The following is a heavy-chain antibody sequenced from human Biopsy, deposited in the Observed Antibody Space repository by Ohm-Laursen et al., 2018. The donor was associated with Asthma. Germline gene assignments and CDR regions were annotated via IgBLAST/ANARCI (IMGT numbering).Heavy chain of an antibody. J-gene: IGHJ4*02. CDR2: MYHSGSP. CDR3: VRHQYSSSWSTFDY. CDR1: GGSITSSSYY. Sequence: GTLSLTWTVSGGSITSSSYYWGWIRQPPGKGMEWIGSMYHSGSPYYHPSLKSRATISVDTSKNQLSLKMSSATAADTAVYFCVRHQYSSSWSTFDYWGQGALVTVSS. V-gene: IGHV4-39*01. D-gene: IGHD3-22*01.